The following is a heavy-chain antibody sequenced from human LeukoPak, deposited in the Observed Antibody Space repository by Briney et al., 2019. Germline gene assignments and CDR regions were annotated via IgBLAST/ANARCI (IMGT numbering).Heavy chain of an antibody. CDR2: ISGSAGST. CDR1: GFIVSSNY. Sequence: PGGSLRLSCAVSGFIVSSNYMSWVRQAPGKGLEWVSAISGSAGSTNYADSVKGRFTISRDNSKSTVYLQMNSLRAEDTAVYYCTKGNDFWNVYYDYWGQGTLVTVSS. V-gene: IGHV3-23*01. J-gene: IGHJ4*02. CDR3: TKGNDFWNVYYDY. D-gene: IGHD3-3*01.